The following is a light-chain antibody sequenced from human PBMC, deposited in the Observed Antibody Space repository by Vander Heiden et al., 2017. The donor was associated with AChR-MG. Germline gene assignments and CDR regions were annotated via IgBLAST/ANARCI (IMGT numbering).Light chain of an antibody. CDR3: QSYDSSRSVVV. Sequence: QSVLTQPPSVSAAPGPRVTLSCTGSSSNIGAGFDVHWYQQVLGTAPKLLISRNSNRPSGVPDRFSGSKSGTSASLAITGLQAEDEADYYCQSYDSSRSVVVFGGGTKLTVL. CDR1: SSNIGAGFD. V-gene: IGLV1-40*01. CDR2: RNS. J-gene: IGLJ2*01.